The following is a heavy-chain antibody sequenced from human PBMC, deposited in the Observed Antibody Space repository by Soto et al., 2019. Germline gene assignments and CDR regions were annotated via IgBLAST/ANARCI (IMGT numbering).Heavy chain of an antibody. Sequence: EVQLLESGGGLVQPGGSLRLSCAASGFTFNNYAMNWVRQAPGKGLEWVSSISGSGGSTYYADSVKGRFTISRDNSKNDLYQQMSSLRAEDTAVYYCAKGALGSSSWYDFGYWGQGTLVTGSS. D-gene: IGHD6-13*01. CDR1: GFTFNNYA. V-gene: IGHV3-23*01. J-gene: IGHJ4*02. CDR2: ISGSGGST. CDR3: AKGALGSSSWYDFGY.